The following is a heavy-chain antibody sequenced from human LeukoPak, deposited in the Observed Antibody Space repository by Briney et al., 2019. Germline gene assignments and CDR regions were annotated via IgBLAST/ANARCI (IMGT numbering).Heavy chain of an antibody. V-gene: IGHV4-59*01. CDR2: IYYSGST. CDR3: ARISSSNWYDERGAFDV. D-gene: IGHD6-13*01. J-gene: IGHJ3*01. Sequence: SETLSLTCTVSGGSISSYYWSWIRQPPGKGLEWIGYIYYSGSTNYNPSLKSRVTISVDTSKNQFSLKLRSVTAADTAVYYCARISSSNWYDERGAFDVWGQGTMVTVSS. CDR1: GGSISSYY.